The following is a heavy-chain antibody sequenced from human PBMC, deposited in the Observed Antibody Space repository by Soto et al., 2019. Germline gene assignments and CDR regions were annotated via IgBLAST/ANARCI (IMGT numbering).Heavy chain of an antibody. CDR3: ARDQPLYSSSSPWFDP. V-gene: IGHV3-48*03. J-gene: IGHJ5*02. CDR1: GFTFSSYE. CDR2: ISSSGSTI. Sequence: LRLSCAASGFTFSSYEMNWVRQAPGKGLEWVSYISSSGSTIYYADSVKGRFTISRDNAKNSLYLQMNSLRAEDTAVYYCARDQPLYSSSSPWFDPWGQGTLVTVSS. D-gene: IGHD6-6*01.